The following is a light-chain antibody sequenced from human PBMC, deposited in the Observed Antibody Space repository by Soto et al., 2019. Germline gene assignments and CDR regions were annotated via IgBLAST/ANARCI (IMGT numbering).Light chain of an antibody. CDR1: QSITTY. V-gene: IGKV1-39*01. J-gene: IGKJ2*01. CDR2: AAS. Sequence: DIQMTQSPSSLSASVGDRVTITCRASQSITTYLHWYQKKPGKAPKLLIYAASSLQSGVPSRFSGSGSGTDFTLTISSLQHEDCATYYCQQSYSTPYTFGQGTELEIK. CDR3: QQSYSTPYT.